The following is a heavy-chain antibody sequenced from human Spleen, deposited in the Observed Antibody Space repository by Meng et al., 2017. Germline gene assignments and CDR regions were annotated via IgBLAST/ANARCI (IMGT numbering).Heavy chain of an antibody. CDR1: GGPFSSYA. V-gene: IGHV1-69*01. CDR3: ARGVDY. D-gene: IGHD3-10*01. Sequence: QVKVGQSGAAVTKLGSSVKVFCRASGGPFSSYAISWVRQAPGQGLEWMGGIIPIFGTANYAQKFQGRVMITADESTSTAYMEMSSLSSEDTAVYYCARGVDYWGQGTLVTVSS. CDR2: IIPIFGTA. J-gene: IGHJ4*02.